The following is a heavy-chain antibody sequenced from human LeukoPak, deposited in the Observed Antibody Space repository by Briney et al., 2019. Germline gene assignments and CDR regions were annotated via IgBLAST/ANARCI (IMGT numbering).Heavy chain of an antibody. Sequence: PGGSLRLSCAASGFTFSSYWMSWVRQAPGKGLEWVANIKQDGSEKYYVDSVKGRFTISRHNAKNSLYLQMNSLRAEDTAVYYCARDAYSTMRRYYYYYYMDVWGKGTTVTVSS. CDR2: IKQDGSEK. D-gene: IGHD4-11*01. CDR3: ARDAYSTMRRYYYYYYMDV. J-gene: IGHJ6*03. CDR1: GFTFSSYW. V-gene: IGHV3-7*01.